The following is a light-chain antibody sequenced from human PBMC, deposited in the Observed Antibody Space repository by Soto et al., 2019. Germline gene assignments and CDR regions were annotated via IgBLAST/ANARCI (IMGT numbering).Light chain of an antibody. J-gene: IGKJ4*01. CDR1: QSVGTY. V-gene: IGKV3-11*01. Sequence: EIVLTQSPAILSLSPGERATLSCRASQSVGTYLDWYQQKLGQAPRLLIYDASNRANGIPARFSGSGSGTDFSFSISSLEPEVFDVYYCQQRVSWLTFGGGTKVE. CDR3: QQRVSWLT. CDR2: DAS.